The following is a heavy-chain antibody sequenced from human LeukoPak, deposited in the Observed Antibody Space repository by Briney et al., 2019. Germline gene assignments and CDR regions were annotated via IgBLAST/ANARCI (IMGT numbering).Heavy chain of an antibody. D-gene: IGHD3-10*01. CDR2: IYDSGST. CDR3: ARGNYFGSGSYYNWFDP. J-gene: IGHJ5*02. CDR1: GGSIRSYY. V-gene: IGHV4-59*01. Sequence: SETLSLTCTVSGGSIRSYYWSWIRQPPGKGLEWIGYIYDSGSTDYNPSLKSRVTISGDTSKNQFSLRLNSVTAADTAVYYCARGNYFGSGSYYNWFDPWGQGILVTVSS.